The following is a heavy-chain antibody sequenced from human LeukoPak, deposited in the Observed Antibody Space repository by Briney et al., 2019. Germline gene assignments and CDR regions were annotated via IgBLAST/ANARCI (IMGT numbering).Heavy chain of an antibody. D-gene: IGHD2-2*01. CDR1: GFTFSDYY. CDR2: ITDTGTTI. V-gene: IGHV3-11*04. CDR3: SRRHCSSTSCPLVDY. J-gene: IGHJ4*02. Sequence: GGSLRLSCAASGFTFSDYYMSCIRQAPGKGLEWGSYITDTGTTIYYPDSVKGRYTISRDNAKNSLCLQMNSLRAEDTAVYYCSRRHCSSTSCPLVDYWGQGTLVTVSS.